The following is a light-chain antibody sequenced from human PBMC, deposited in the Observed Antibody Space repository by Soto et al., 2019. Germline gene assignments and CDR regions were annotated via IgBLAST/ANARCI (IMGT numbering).Light chain of an antibody. J-gene: IGLJ1*01. V-gene: IGLV1-47*02. CDR1: SSNIGSNY. CDR3: AAWDDSLSVLYV. Sequence: QSVLTQPPSASGTPGQRVTISCSGSSSNIGSNYVYWYQQLPGTAPKLLIYSNNLRPSGVPDRFSGSKSGTSASLAISGLRSEDEADYYCAAWDDSLSVLYVFGTGTKVTVL. CDR2: SNN.